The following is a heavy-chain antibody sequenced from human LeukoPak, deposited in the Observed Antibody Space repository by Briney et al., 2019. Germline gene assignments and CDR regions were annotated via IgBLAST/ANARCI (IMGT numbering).Heavy chain of an antibody. J-gene: IGHJ6*04. CDR3: ARDWYDMLTGSDYGMDV. V-gene: IGHV3-21*01. D-gene: IGHD3-9*01. CDR1: GFTFSSYS. CDR2: ISSSSSYI. Sequence: GGSLRLSCAASGFTFSSYSMNWVRQAPGKGLEWVSSISSSSSYIYYADSVKGRFTISRDNAKNSLYLQMNSLRAEDTAVYYCARDWYDMLTGSDYGMDVWGKGTTVTVSS.